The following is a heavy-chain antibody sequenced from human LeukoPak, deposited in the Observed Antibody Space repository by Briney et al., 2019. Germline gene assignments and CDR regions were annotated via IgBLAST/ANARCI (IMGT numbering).Heavy chain of an antibody. CDR3: AKRGDGGAWYDC. V-gene: IGHV3-74*01. Sequence: GGSLRLSCAVSGFTFSTYWMDWVRQVPGKGLVWVSRISSDGSNTAYADSVKGRFTISRDNAKNTMYLQMSSLRAEDTAVYYCAKRGDGGAWYDCWGQGTLVIVYS. CDR2: ISSDGSNT. J-gene: IGHJ5*01. D-gene: IGHD5-24*01. CDR1: GFTFSTYW.